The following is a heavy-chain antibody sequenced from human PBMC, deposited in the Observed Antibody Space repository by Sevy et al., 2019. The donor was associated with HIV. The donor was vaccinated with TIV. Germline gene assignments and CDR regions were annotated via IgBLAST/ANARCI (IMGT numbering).Heavy chain of an antibody. CDR3: ARESYDFWTGPVDYDDGMDL. CDR2: INPESGAT. CDR1: GYTFTDTGYY. D-gene: IGHD3-3*01. V-gene: IGHV1-2*02. J-gene: IGHJ6*01. Sequence: ASVKVSCKASGYTFTDTGYYVHWVRQAPGQGLEWMGWINPESGATNYAQKFQGRVTMTRDTSVSTANMELSRLRSDDTAVYYCARESYDFWTGPVDYDDGMDLWGQGTTVTVSS.